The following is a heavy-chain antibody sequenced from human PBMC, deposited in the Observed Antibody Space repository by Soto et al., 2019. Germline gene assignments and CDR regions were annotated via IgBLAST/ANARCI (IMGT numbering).Heavy chain of an antibody. D-gene: IGHD3-16*02. J-gene: IGHJ3*02. Sequence: QRQLVQSGAEVKKPGASVKVSSKASGYTFTGYYMHWVRQVPGQGLEWMGWINPNSGGANYAQEFQGWVTMTRDTSISTAYVELSRLRSDDTDVYYCARDIEDAFDIWGQGTMVTVSS. CDR2: INPNSGGA. CDR1: GYTFTGYY. V-gene: IGHV1-2*04. CDR3: ARDIEDAFDI.